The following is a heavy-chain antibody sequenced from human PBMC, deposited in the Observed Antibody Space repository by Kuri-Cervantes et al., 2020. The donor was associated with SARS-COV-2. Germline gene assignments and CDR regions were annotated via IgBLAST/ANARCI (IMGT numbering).Heavy chain of an antibody. CDR2: IYTSGST. D-gene: IGHD4-23*01. J-gene: IGHJ6*04. CDR1: GGSISSGSYY. Sequence: SETLSLTCTVSGGSISSGSYYWSWIRQPAGKGLEWIGYIYTSGSTNYNPSLKSRVTISVDTSKNQFSLKLSSVTAADTAVYYCAGPGGFLDVWGKGTTVTVSS. CDR3: AGPGGFLDV. V-gene: IGHV4-61*09.